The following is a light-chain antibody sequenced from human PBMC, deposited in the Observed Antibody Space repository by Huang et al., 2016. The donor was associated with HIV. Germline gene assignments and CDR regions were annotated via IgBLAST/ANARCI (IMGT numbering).Light chain of an antibody. CDR2: DTS. CDR3: QERSNWPRLS. V-gene: IGKV3-11*01. Sequence: EIVLTQSPATLSLSPGERATLSCRASQSVDSYLAWYQQKPGQAPRLLIYDTSNRATGIPARFSGSGSGTDFTRTISSLEPEDFAVYFCQERSNWPRLSFGGGTKVEIK. J-gene: IGKJ4*01. CDR1: QSVDSY.